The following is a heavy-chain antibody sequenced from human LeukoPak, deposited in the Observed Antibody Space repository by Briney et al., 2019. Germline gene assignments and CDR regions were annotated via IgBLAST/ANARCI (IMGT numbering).Heavy chain of an antibody. CDR3: ARNYYDSSGYRGDWFDP. CDR1: GGSISSYY. D-gene: IGHD3-22*01. V-gene: IGHV4-4*07. Sequence: PSGTLSLTCTVSGGSISSYYWSWIRQPARKGLEWIGRIYTSGSTNYNPSFTSRVTMSVSTSKNQFSLKLSSVTAADTAVYYCARNYYDSSGYRGDWFDPWGQGTLVTVSP. CDR2: IYTSGST. J-gene: IGHJ5*02.